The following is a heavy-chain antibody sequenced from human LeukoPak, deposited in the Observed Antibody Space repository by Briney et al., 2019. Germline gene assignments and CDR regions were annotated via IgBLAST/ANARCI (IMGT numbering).Heavy chain of an antibody. CDR3: ARDRPNYYGSDGHYYRRDGDY. CDR1: GFTFSIYA. J-gene: IGHJ4*02. CDR2: ITSRGEST. V-gene: IGHV3-23*01. D-gene: IGHD3-22*01. Sequence: GGSLRLSCAASGFTFSIYAMSWVRQAPGKGLQWVSSITSRGESTWYVDSVKGRFTITRDNSENTLYLQMHSLRAEDTAVYYCARDRPNYYGSDGHYYRRDGDYWGRGTLVGVSS.